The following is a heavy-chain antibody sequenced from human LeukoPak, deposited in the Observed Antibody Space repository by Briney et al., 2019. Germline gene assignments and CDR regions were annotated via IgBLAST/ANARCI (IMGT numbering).Heavy chain of an antibody. D-gene: IGHD3-10*01. V-gene: IGHV4-59*12. J-gene: IGHJ6*03. CDR2: IYYSGST. CDR3: AREDSGSYYNYYYFYMDV. Sequence: SETLSLTCTVSGGSISSYYWSWIRQPPGKGLEWIGYIYYSGSTNYNPSLKSRVTISVDTSKNQFSLKLSSVTAADTAVYYCAREDSGSYYNYYYFYMDVWGKGTTVTISS. CDR1: GGSISSYY.